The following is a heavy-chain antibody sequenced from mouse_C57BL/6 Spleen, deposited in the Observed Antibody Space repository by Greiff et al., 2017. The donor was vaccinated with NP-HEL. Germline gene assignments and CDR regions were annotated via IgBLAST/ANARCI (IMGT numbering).Heavy chain of an antibody. CDR2: IDPSDSET. CDR3: AREMDSTYPAY. CDR1: GYTFTSYW. J-gene: IGHJ3*01. V-gene: IGHV1-52*01. D-gene: IGHD5-1*01. Sequence: QVQLQQPGAELVRPGSSVKLSCKASGYTFTSYWMHWVKQRPIQGLEWIGNIDPSDSETHYNQKFKDKATLTVDKSSSTAYMQLSSLTSEDSAVYYCAREMDSTYPAYWGQGTLVTVSA.